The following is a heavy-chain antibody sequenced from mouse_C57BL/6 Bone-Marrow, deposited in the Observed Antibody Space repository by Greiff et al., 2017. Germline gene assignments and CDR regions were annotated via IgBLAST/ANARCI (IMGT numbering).Heavy chain of an antibody. J-gene: IGHJ1*03. CDR1: GYSITSGYY. Sequence: EVHLVESGPGLVKPSQSLSLTCSVTGYSITSGYYWNWIRQFPGNKLEWMGYISYDGSNNYNPSLKNRISITRDTSKNQFFLKLNSVTTEDTATYYCARDTTVVADWYFDVWGTGTTVTVSS. CDR3: ARDTTVVADWYFDV. V-gene: IGHV3-6*01. CDR2: ISYDGSN. D-gene: IGHD1-1*01.